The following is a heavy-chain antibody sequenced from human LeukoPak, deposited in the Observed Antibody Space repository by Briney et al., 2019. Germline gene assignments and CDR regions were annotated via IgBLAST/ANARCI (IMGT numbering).Heavy chain of an antibody. Sequence: SETLSLTCAVYGGSFSGYYWSWIRQPPGKGLEWIGEINHSGSTNYNPSLKSRVTISVDTSKNQFSLKLSSVTAADTAVYYCARDTHLYYYDSSGYKHNWFDPWGQGILVTVSS. CDR2: INHSGST. CDR3: ARDTHLYYYDSSGYKHNWFDP. J-gene: IGHJ5*02. V-gene: IGHV4-34*01. D-gene: IGHD3-22*01. CDR1: GGSFSGYY.